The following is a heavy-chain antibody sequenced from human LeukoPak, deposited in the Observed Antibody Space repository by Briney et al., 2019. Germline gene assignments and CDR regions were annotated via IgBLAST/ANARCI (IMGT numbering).Heavy chain of an antibody. Sequence: GGSLRLSCAASGFTFSSYWISWVRQAPGKGLEWVANIKQDGSEKYYVDSVKGRFTISRDNAKNSLYLQMNSLRAEDTAVYYCARDEPLRRSDAFDIWGQGTMVTVSS. V-gene: IGHV3-7*01. CDR3: ARDEPLRRSDAFDI. D-gene: IGHD1-14*01. CDR1: GFTFSSYW. J-gene: IGHJ3*02. CDR2: IKQDGSEK.